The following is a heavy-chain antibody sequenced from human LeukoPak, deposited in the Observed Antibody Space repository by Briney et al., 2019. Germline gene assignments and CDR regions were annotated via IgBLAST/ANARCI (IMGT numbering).Heavy chain of an antibody. CDR2: IYHSGST. Sequence: SETLFLTCAVSGGSISSGGYSWSWIRQPPGKGLEWIGYIYHSGSTYYNPSLKSRVTISVDRSKNQFSLKLSSVTAADTAVYYCARVQRVALWFGETANYYFDYWGQGTLVTVSS. CDR1: GGSISSGGYS. D-gene: IGHD3-10*01. J-gene: IGHJ4*02. V-gene: IGHV4-30-2*01. CDR3: ARVQRVALWFGETANYYFDY.